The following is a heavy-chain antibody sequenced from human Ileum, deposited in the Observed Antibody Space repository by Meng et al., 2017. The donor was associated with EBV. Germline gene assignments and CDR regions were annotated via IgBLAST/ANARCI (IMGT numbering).Heavy chain of an antibody. CDR3: ARVGQWLPIDY. V-gene: IGHV4-4*02. CDR1: GFTFSSYNM. Sequence: VQLGEYGGGRVKPGGSLRLSCAASGFTFSSYNMNWVRQPPGKGLEWIGEIYHSGSTNYNPSLKSRVTISVDKSKNQFSLNLSSVTAADTAVYYCARVGQWLPIDYWGQGTLVTVSS. CDR2: IYHSGST. J-gene: IGHJ4*02. D-gene: IGHD6-19*01.